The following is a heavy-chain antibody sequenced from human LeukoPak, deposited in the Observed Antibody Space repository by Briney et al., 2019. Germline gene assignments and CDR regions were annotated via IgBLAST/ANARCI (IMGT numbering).Heavy chain of an antibody. CDR3: ARDSSYFGSGSYYTY. CDR2: IRSSTSTI. V-gene: IGHV3-48*02. CDR1: GFTFSSYS. Sequence: GGSLRPSCAASGFTFSSYSMNWVRQAPGKGLEWVSYIRSSTSTIYYADSVKGRFTISRDNAKNSLYLQMNSLRDEDTAVYYCARDSSYFGSGSYYTYWGQGTLVTVSS. J-gene: IGHJ4*02. D-gene: IGHD3-10*01.